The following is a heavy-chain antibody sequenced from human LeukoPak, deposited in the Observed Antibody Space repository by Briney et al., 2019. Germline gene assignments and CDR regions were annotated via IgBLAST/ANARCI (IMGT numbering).Heavy chain of an antibody. J-gene: IGHJ3*01. CDR1: GYTFTSHG. CDR3: ARGLKAYCSGTSCFGAFDL. CDR2: ISPYNSNT. V-gene: IGHV1-18*01. Sequence: ASVKVSCKASGYTFTSHGISWVRQAPGQGLEWMGWISPYNSNTNYAQKVQGRVTMTTDTSTSTAYMELRSLRSDDTAVYYCARGLKAYCSGTSCFGAFDLWGQGTMVTVSS. D-gene: IGHD2-2*01.